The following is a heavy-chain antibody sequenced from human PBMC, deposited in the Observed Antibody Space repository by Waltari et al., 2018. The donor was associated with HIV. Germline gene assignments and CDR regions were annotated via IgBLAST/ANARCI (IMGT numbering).Heavy chain of an antibody. Sequence: EVQLVESGGGLVQPGGSLRLSCAASGFTFSSYWIHWVRQAPGKGLVWVHLINTDGSSTSYADAVKGRFTISRDNAKNTLYLQMNSLRAEDTAVYYCARGGHCSGISCYTGDYSYGLDVWGQGTTVTVSS. CDR3: ARGGHCSGISCYTGDYSYGLDV. J-gene: IGHJ6*02. V-gene: IGHV3-74*01. D-gene: IGHD2-2*02. CDR1: GFTFSSYW. CDR2: INTDGSST.